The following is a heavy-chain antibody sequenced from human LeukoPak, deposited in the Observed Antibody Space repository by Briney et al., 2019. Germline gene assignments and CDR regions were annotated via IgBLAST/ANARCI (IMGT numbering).Heavy chain of an antibody. CDR2: IIPIFGTA. J-gene: IGHJ6*04. CDR1: GGTFSSYA. CDR3: ARREVKAAPDDYYYYGMDV. V-gene: IGHV1-69*01. D-gene: IGHD6-13*01. Sequence: ASVKVSCKASGGTFSSYAIGWVRQAPGQGLEWMGGIIPIFGTANYAQKFQGRVTITADESTSTAYMELSSLRSEDTAVYYCARREVKAAPDDYYYYGMDVWGKGTTVTVSS.